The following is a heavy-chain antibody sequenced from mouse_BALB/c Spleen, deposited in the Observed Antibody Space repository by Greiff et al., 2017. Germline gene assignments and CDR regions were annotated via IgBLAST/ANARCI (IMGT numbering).Heavy chain of an antibody. V-gene: IGHV5-17*02. J-gene: IGHJ3*01. CDR1: GFTFSSFG. CDR2: ISSGSSTI. Sequence: EVKLMESGGGLVQPGGSRKLSCAASGFTFSSFGMHWVRQAPEKGLEWVAYISSGSSTIYYADTVKGRFTISRDNPKNTLFLQMTSLRSEDTAMYYCARSMITPLYAMDYWGQGTLVTVSA. D-gene: IGHD2-4*01. CDR3: ARSMITPLYAMDY.